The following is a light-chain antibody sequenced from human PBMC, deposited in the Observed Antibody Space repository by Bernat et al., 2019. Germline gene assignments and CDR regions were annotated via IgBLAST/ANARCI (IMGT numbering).Light chain of an antibody. CDR1: QGIRNE. CDR3: LQHNSYPLA. J-gene: IGKJ4*01. Sequence: DIQMTQSPSTLSASVGDRATITCRASQGIRNELGWYQQKPGKAPKRLMNTASSLQSGVPSRFSGSGSGTEFTLTISSLQPEVSATYYCLQHNSYPLAFGGGTKVEIK. CDR2: TAS. V-gene: IGKV1-17*01.